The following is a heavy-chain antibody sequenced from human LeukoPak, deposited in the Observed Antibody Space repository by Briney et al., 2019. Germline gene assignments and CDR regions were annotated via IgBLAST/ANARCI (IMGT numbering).Heavy chain of an antibody. D-gene: IGHD3-22*01. J-gene: IGHJ6*02. Sequence: QSGGSLRLSCAASGFTFSSYAMSWVRQAPGKGLEWVSAISGSGGSTYYADSVKGRFTISRDNSKNTLYLQMNSLRAEDTAVYYCAKDEWPRYYYDSSGYFPDYGMDVWGQGTTVTVSS. CDR2: ISGSGGST. CDR1: GFTFSSYA. CDR3: AKDEWPRYYYDSSGYFPDYGMDV. V-gene: IGHV3-23*01.